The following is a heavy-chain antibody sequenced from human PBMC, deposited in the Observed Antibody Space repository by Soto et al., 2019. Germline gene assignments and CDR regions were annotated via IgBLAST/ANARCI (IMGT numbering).Heavy chain of an antibody. D-gene: IGHD2-21*01. CDR1: GYTFTSYG. V-gene: IGHV1-18*01. J-gene: IGHJ6*03. Sequence: ASVKVSCKASGYTFTSYGISWVRQAPGQGLEWMGWISAYKGKTNYAQKLQDRVTITTDKSTNTAYMELRSLRPEDTALYYCAKSLVFVDHAYMDVWGKGTTVTVS. CDR2: ISAYKGKT. CDR3: AKSLVFVDHAYMDV.